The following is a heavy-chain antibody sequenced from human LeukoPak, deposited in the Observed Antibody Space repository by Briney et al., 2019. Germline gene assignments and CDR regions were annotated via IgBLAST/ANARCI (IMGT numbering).Heavy chain of an antibody. CDR3: AKDADSSGWSGSFDY. V-gene: IGHV3-9*01. Sequence: GGSLRLSCAASGFTFDDYAMHWVRQAPGKGLEWVSGISWNSGSIGYADSVKGRFTISRDNAKNSLYLQMNSLRAEDTALYYCAKDADSSGWSGSFDYWGQGTLVTVSS. D-gene: IGHD6-19*01. CDR1: GFTFDDYA. CDR2: ISWNSGSI. J-gene: IGHJ4*02.